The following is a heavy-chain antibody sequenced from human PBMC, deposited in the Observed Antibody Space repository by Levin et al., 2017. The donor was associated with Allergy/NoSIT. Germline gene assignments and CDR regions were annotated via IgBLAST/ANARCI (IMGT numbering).Heavy chain of an antibody. Sequence: GASVKVSCKVSGYTLTELSMHWVRQAPGKGLEWMGGFDPEDGETIYAQKFQGRVTMTEDTSTDTAYMELSSLRSEDTAVYYCATKGPSDEAAAPYYYYYYMDVWGKGTTVTVSS. CDR3: ATKGPSDEAAAPYYYYYYMDV. J-gene: IGHJ6*03. V-gene: IGHV1-24*01. D-gene: IGHD2-2*01. CDR1: GYTLTELS. CDR2: FDPEDGET.